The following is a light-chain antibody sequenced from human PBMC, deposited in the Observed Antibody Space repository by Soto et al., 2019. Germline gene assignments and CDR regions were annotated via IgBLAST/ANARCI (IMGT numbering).Light chain of an antibody. Sequence: IVMTQSPATLSVSPGERATLSCRASQIVTNNLAWYQQKPGQAPRLLMYGASSRATGIQARISGSWCGKESPLTISGLQSDDCGVYCWQHYNNSYTFGQGTKLEIK. V-gene: IGKV3-15*01. CDR2: GAS. CDR1: QIVTNN. CDR3: QHYNNSYT. J-gene: IGKJ2*01.